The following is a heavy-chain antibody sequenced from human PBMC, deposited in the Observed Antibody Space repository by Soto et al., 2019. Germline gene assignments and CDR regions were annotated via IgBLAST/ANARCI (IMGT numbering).Heavy chain of an antibody. Sequence: RASVKVSCKASGYTFTSYDINWVRQATGQGLEWMGWMNPNSGNTGYAQKFQGRVTMTRNTSISTAYMELSSLRSEDTAVYYCAKDPEYSSSYFDYWGQGTLVTVSS. CDR3: AKDPEYSSSYFDY. D-gene: IGHD6-6*01. V-gene: IGHV1-8*01. CDR2: MNPNSGNT. CDR1: GYTFTSYD. J-gene: IGHJ4*02.